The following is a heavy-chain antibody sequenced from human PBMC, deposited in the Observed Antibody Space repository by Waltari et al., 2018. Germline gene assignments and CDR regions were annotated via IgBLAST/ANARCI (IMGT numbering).Heavy chain of an antibody. CDR1: GDSISSYE. V-gene: IGHV4-59*01. D-gene: IGHD3-9*01. CDR3: ARRYANAFDI. Sequence: QVELQESGPRLAKPSQTPSLTCSVSGDSISSYEWSWIRQPPGKGLEWIGEISYIGRTNYNPSLKSRVTISMDTSTNQFSLRLTSVTAADTAVYFCARRYANAFDIWGPGTILTVSS. CDR2: ISYIGRT. J-gene: IGHJ3*02.